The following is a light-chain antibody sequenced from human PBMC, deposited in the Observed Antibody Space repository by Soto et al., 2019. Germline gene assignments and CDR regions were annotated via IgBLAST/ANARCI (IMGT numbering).Light chain of an antibody. CDR1: SSNIGRNT. J-gene: IGLJ3*02. CDR3: AAWHDSLNALV. CDR2: SNN. V-gene: IGLV1-44*01. Sequence: QSVLAQPPSASGTPGQRVTISCSGSSSNIGRNTVNWYQLLPGTAPRLLIYSNNKRPSGVPDRFSGSKSGTSASLAISGLQSEDEADYFCAAWHDSLNALVFGGGTKVTVL.